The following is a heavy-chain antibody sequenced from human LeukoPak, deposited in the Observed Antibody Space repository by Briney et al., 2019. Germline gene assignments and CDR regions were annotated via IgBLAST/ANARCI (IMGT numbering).Heavy chain of an antibody. CDR1: GGPISSYY. D-gene: IGHD3-10*01. CDR2: IYYSGST. V-gene: IGHV4-59*01. J-gene: IGHJ4*02. CDR3: ARDQWFGELIV. Sequence: SETLSLTCTVSGGPISSYYWSWIRQPPGKGLEWIGYIYYSGSTNYNPSLKSRVTISVDTSKNQFSLKLSSVTAADTAVYYCARDQWFGELIVWGQGTLVTVSS.